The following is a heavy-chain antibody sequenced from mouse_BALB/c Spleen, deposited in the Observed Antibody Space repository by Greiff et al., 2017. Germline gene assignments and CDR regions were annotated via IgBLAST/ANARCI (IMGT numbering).Heavy chain of an antibody. D-gene: IGHD5-1-1*01. CDR1: GYTFTDYE. Sequence: QVHVKQSGAELVRPGASVTLSCKASGYTFTDYEMHWVKQTPVHGLEWIGAIDPETGGTAYNQKFKGKATLTADKSSSTAYMELRSLTSEDSAVYYCTRRYHYAMDYWGQGTSVTVSS. CDR3: TRRYHYAMDY. V-gene: IGHV1-15*01. J-gene: IGHJ4*01. CDR2: IDPETGGT.